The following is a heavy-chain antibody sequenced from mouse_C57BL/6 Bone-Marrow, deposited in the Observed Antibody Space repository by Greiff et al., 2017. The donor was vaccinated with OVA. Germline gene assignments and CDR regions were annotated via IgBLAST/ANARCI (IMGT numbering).Heavy chain of an antibody. V-gene: IGHV10-1*01. CDR3: VSLGRWFAY. CDR1: GFSFNTYA. D-gene: IGHD4-1*01. J-gene: IGHJ3*01. CDR2: IRSKSNNYAT. Sequence: GGGLVQPKGSLKLSCAASGFSFNTYAMNWVRQAPGKGLEWVARIRSKSNNYATYYADSVKDRFTISRDDSESMLYLQMNNLKTEDTAMYYCVSLGRWFAYWGQGTLVTVSA.